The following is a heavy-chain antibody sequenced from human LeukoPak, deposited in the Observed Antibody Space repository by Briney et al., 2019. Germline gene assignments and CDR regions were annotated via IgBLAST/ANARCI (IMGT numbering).Heavy chain of an antibody. CDR2: INQSGSS. CDR3: ATSPDYSNMWFHFDY. V-gene: IGHV4-34*01. J-gene: IGHJ4*02. D-gene: IGHD6-13*01. Sequence: SETLSLTCAVYGGSFSDYFWSWVRQPPGRGLEWIGEINQSGSSTYNPSLESRVTMSVDTSKNQLSLKMTSVTAADTAVYYCATSPDYSNMWFHFDYWGQGTLVTVSS. CDR1: GGSFSDYF.